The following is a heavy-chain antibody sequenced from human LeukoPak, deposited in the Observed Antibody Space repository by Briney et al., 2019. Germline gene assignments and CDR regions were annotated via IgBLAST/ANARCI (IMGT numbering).Heavy chain of an antibody. D-gene: IGHD2-15*01. Sequence: GGSLRLSCAASGFTFSSYDMHWVRQAPGKGLEWVSVISYDGSNKYYADSVKGRFTISRDNSKNTLYLQMNSLRAEDTAVYYCAKEPGYCSGGSCYSFDYWGQGTLVTVSS. CDR1: GFTFSSYD. J-gene: IGHJ4*02. CDR2: ISYDGSNK. CDR3: AKEPGYCSGGSCYSFDY. V-gene: IGHV3-30*18.